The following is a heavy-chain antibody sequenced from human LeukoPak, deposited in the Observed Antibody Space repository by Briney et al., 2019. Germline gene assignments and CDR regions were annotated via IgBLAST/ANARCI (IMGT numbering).Heavy chain of an antibody. CDR1: GYTFTGYY. V-gene: IGHV1-2*02. CDR3: ARAPYGSGSYDFDY. D-gene: IGHD3-10*01. J-gene: IGHJ4*02. Sequence: EASVKVSCKASGYTFTGYYMHWVRQAPGQGLEWMGWINPNSGGTNYAQKFQGRVTMTRDTSISTAYMELSRLRSDDTAVYHCARAPYGSGSYDFDYWGQGTLVTVSS. CDR2: INPNSGGT.